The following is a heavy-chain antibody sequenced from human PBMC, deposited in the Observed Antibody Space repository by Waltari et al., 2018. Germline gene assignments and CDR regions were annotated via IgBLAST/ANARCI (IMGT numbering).Heavy chain of an antibody. D-gene: IGHD6-13*01. Sequence: QVQLVQSGAEVKKPGASVKVSCKASGYTFTSYAMHWVRQATGQRLEWMGWINASNGNTKYSQTFQVRVTITRDTSSSTAYMELSSLRSADTAVYYCARDWGSASSSWPLSWFDPWGQGTLVTVSS. CDR1: GYTFTSYA. CDR2: INASNGNT. J-gene: IGHJ5*02. V-gene: IGHV1-3*01. CDR3: ARDWGSASSSWPLSWFDP.